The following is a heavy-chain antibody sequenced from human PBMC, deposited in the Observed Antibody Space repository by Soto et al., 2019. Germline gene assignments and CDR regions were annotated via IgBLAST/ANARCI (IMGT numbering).Heavy chain of an antibody. Sequence: TSETLSLTCTVSGDSISSYYWCWIRQPPGKGLEWIGYIYYSGSTYYNPSLKSRVTISVDTSKNQFSLKLSSVTAADTAVYYCARAHIVATMRSYYYYGMDVWGQGTTVTVSS. V-gene: IGHV4-59*08. D-gene: IGHD5-12*01. CDR1: GDSISSYY. CDR2: IYYSGST. J-gene: IGHJ6*02. CDR3: ARAHIVATMRSYYYYGMDV.